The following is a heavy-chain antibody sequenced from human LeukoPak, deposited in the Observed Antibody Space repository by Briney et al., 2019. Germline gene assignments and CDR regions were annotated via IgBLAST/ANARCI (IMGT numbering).Heavy chain of an antibody. CDR3: AREGYCSSASCYPFDY. V-gene: IGHV3-33*01. D-gene: IGHD2-2*01. CDR2: IWYDGSNK. Sequence: PGGSLRLSCAASGFTFSSYGMHWVRQAPGKGLEWVAVIWYDGSNKYYADSVKGRFTISRDNSNNTLYLQMNSLRAEDTAVYYCAREGYCSSASCYPFDYWGQGTLVTVSS. J-gene: IGHJ4*02. CDR1: GFTFSSYG.